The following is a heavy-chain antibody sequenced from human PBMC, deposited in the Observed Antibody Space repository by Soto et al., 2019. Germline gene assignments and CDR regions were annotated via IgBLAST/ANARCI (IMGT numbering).Heavy chain of an antibody. CDR1: GYSFTSYW. CDR3: ARVPGYCSGSYFDY. J-gene: IGHJ4*01. CDR2: IYPGDSDT. D-gene: IGHD3-10*01. Sequence: GESLKISCKGSGYSFTSYWIGWVRQMPGKGLEWMGIIYPGDSDTRNSPSFQGQVTISADKSISTAFLQWSSLKASYTARYYCARVPGYCSGSYFDYWGQGTMVTVSS. V-gene: IGHV5-51*01.